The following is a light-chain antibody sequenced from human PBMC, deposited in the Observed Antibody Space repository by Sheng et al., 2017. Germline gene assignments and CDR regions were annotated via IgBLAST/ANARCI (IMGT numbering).Light chain of an antibody. J-gene: IGLJ1*01. V-gene: IGLV2-8*01. CDR1: SSDVGGYNY. CDR3: SSYAGSNNYV. Sequence: QSALTQPASVSGSPGQSITISCTATSSDVGGYNYVSWYQQHPGKAPKLMIYEVSKRPSGVPDRFSGSKSGNTASLTVSGLQAEDEADYYCSSYAGSNNYVFGTGTKVTVL. CDR2: EVS.